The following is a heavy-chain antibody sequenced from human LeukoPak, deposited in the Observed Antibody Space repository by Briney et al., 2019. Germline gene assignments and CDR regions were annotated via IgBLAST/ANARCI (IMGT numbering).Heavy chain of an antibody. D-gene: IGHD3-10*01. Sequence: GGSLRLSCAASGFTFSSYWMHWVRQTPEKGLVWVSRIDTDGSSTIYADSVKGRFTISRDNAKNTLFLQMNSLRAEDTAVYYCASDTMVRGVRYYMDVWGKGTTVTVSS. CDR3: ASDTMVRGVRYYMDV. CDR1: GFTFSSYW. CDR2: IDTDGSST. J-gene: IGHJ6*03. V-gene: IGHV3-74*01.